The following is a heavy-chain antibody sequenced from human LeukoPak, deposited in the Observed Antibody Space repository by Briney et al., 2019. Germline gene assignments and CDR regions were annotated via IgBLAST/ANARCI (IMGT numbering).Heavy chain of an antibody. Sequence: SETLSLTCTVSGGSISSYYWSWIRQPPGKGLEWIGCIYYGGSTNYNPSLKSRVIISVDMSKNQFSPKLSSVTAADTAVYYCARHAIVGATFNWFDPWGQGTLVTVSS. D-gene: IGHD1-26*01. CDR3: ARHAIVGATFNWFDP. CDR2: IYYGGST. V-gene: IGHV4-59*08. CDR1: GGSISSYY. J-gene: IGHJ5*02.